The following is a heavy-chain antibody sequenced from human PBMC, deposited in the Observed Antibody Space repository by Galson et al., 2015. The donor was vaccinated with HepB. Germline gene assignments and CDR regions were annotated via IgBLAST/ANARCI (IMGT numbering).Heavy chain of an antibody. D-gene: IGHD6-13*01. CDR1: GFNFSRYA. J-gene: IGHJ4*02. Sequence: LRLSCAASGFNFSRYAIHWVRQAPGKGLECVAVRDSVKGRFTISTDNSKNTLSLLINSLRDEDTAIYYCARSPAAAGHFDFWGQGTLLTVSS. CDR2: R. CDR3: ARSPAAAGHFDF. V-gene: IGHV3-33*01.